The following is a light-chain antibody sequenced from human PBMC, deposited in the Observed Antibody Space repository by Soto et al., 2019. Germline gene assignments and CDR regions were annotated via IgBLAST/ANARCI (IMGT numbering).Light chain of an antibody. CDR1: QSISTW. V-gene: IGKV1-5*01. J-gene: IGKJ1*01. CDR2: DAS. Sequence: DIQMTQSPSTLSASAGDTVTITCRASQSISTWLAWYQQKPGKAPKLLIYDASSLESGVPSRFGGTESGTEFTLTISSLRSDDFATYYCQQYNDYSAWTFGQGTKL. CDR3: QQYNDYSAWT.